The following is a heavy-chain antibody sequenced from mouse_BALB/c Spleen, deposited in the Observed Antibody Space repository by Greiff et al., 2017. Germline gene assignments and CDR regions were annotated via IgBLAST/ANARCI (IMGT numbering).Heavy chain of an antibody. J-gene: IGHJ3*01. CDR2: ISYSGST. D-gene: IGHD1-1*01. CDR3: ASYYGSSYGFAY. V-gene: IGHV3-2*02. Sequence: EVKLQESGPGLVKPSQSLSLTCTVTGYSITSDYAWNWIRQFPGNKLEWMGYISYSGSTSYNPSLKSRISITRDTSKNQFFLQLNSVTTEDTATYYCASYYGSSYGFAYWGQGTLVTVSA. CDR1: GYSITSDYA.